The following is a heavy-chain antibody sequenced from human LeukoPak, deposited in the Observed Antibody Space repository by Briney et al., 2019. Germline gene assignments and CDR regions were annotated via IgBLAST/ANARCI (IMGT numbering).Heavy chain of an antibody. CDR1: GFTFSSYW. Sequence: GGSLRLSCAASGFTFSSYWMSWVRQAPGKGLEWVANIKQDGSEKYYVDSVKGRFTISKENAKNSLYLQMNSLRVEDTAVYYCARVVVPSRVSDYWGQGTLVTVSS. V-gene: IGHV3-7*01. CDR3: ARVVVPSRVSDY. D-gene: IGHD2-15*01. CDR2: IKQDGSEK. J-gene: IGHJ4*02.